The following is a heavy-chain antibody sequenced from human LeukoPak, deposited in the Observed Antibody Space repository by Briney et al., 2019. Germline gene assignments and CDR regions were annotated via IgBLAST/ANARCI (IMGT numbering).Heavy chain of an antibody. CDR3: AKELDTMFFDY. J-gene: IGHJ4*02. D-gene: IGHD3-10*02. CDR2: AGWAGGTT. CDR1: GFTFDRYT. Sequence: GGSLRLSCATSGFTFDRYTIHWVRQAPEKGLEWVSLAGWAGGTTYYSDSVRGRFTISRDSGKNSVYLQMNSLTTDDTAFYFCAKELDTMFFDYWGQGALVTISS. V-gene: IGHV3-43*01.